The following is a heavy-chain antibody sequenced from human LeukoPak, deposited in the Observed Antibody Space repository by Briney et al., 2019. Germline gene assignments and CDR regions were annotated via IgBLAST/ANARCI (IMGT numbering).Heavy chain of an antibody. D-gene: IGHD6-13*01. CDR2: IDNSGSTI. CDR3: SSWPHNDY. V-gene: IGHV3-48*03. Sequence: GGSQRLSCAASGLTFSKMNWVRQAPGKGLEWVSYIDNSGSTIHYADSVKGRFTISRDNAKNSLYLQMNSLRVEDTAVYYCSSWPHNDYWGQGTLVTVSS. CDR1: GLTFSK. J-gene: IGHJ4*02.